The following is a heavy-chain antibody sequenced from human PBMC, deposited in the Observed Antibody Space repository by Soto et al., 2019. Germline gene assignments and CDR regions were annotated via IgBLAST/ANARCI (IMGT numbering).Heavy chain of an antibody. D-gene: IGHD3-3*01. Sequence: SETLSLTCAVYGGSFSGYYWSWIRRPPGKGLEWIGEIIHSGSTNYNPSLKSRVVILVDTSKNQFSLKLSSVTDADTAVYYCARAPETPPIFGVVRPYFFDFWGQGTLVTVSS. V-gene: IGHV4-34*12. CDR2: IIHSGST. J-gene: IGHJ4*02. CDR1: GGSFSGYY. CDR3: ARAPETPPIFGVVRPYFFDF.